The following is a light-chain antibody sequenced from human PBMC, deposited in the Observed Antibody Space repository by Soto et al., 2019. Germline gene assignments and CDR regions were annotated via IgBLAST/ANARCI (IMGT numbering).Light chain of an antibody. CDR3: SSYTSGRTLL. CDR2: EVS. CDR1: SSDVGGYNY. V-gene: IGLV2-14*01. Sequence: QSVLTQPASVSGSPGQSITISCTGTSSDVGGYNYVSWYQQHPGKAPKVMIYEVSNRPSGVSNRFSGSKSGNTASLTISGLEAEDGADYSGSSYTSGRTLLFGGGTNLTVL. J-gene: IGLJ2*01.